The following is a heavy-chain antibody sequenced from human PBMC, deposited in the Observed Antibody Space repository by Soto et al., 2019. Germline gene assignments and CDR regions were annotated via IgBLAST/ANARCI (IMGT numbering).Heavy chain of an antibody. D-gene: IGHD1-7*01. CDR1: GYTFTSYG. Sequence: QVQLVQSGAEVKKPGASVKVSCKASGYTFTSYGISWVRQAPGQGLEWMGWISAYNGNTNYAQKLQGRVTRTTDTSTSTAYMELSSLRSDDTAVYYCAGGTGTTTYYYYYMDVWGQGTTVTVSS. V-gene: IGHV1-18*01. J-gene: IGHJ6*02. CDR2: ISAYNGNT. CDR3: AGGTGTTTYYYYYMDV.